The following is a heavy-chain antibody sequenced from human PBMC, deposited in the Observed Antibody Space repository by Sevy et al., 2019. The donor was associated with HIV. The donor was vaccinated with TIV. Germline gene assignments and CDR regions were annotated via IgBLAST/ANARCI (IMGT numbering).Heavy chain of an antibody. CDR3: ARVRVSLVRGVKGKGISYYFDY. Sequence: SETLSLTCTVSGGSISSYYWSWIRQPAGKGLEWIGRIYTSGSTNYNPSLKSRVTMSVDTSKNQFSLKLSSVTAADTAVYYCARVRVSLVRGVKGKGISYYFDYWGQGTLVTVSS. D-gene: IGHD3-10*01. V-gene: IGHV4-4*07. CDR1: GGSISSYY. CDR2: IYTSGST. J-gene: IGHJ4*02.